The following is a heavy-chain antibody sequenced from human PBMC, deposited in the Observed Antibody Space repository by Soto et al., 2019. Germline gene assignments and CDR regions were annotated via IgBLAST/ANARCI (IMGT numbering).Heavy chain of an antibody. V-gene: IGHV1-18*01. CDR2: ISGLNGNT. CDR1: GYSFSTYG. CDR3: ARDLFGEDGAGYFDY. Sequence: QVHLVQSGVEVKKPGASVKVSCKASGYSFSTYGISWVRQAPGQGLEWMGWISGLNGNTNYAQNLQGRGTMTTATSTSTAYMELRSLGFDDTAMYYCARDLFGEDGAGYFDYWGQGTLVTVSS. D-gene: IGHD3-10*01. J-gene: IGHJ4*02.